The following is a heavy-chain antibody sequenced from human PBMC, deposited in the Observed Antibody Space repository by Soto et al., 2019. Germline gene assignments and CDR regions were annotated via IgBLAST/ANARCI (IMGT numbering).Heavy chain of an antibody. Sequence: ASETLSLTCTVSGGSISSGGYYWSWIRQHPGKGLEWIGYIYYSGSTYYNPSLKSRVTISVDTSKNQFSLKLSSVTAADTAVYYCARDGPHSSASYWGQGTLVTVSS. CDR1: GGSISSGGYY. D-gene: IGHD3-22*01. CDR2: IYYSGST. V-gene: IGHV4-31*03. CDR3: ARDGPHSSASY. J-gene: IGHJ4*02.